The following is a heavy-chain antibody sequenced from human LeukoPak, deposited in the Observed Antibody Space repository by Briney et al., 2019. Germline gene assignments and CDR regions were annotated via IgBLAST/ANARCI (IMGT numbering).Heavy chain of an antibody. D-gene: IGHD2-15*01. V-gene: IGHV4-39*07. Sequence: SETLSLTCTVSGGSISSTSYYWGWIRQPPGKGLEWLGNIYYTGTTYYNPSLKSRVTISVDTSKNQFSLKLSSVTAADTAVYYCASGGVVGYCSGGSCYGPQVWGQGTTVTVSS. CDR2: IYYTGTT. CDR3: ASGGVVGYCSGGSCYGPQV. CDR1: GGSISSTSYY. J-gene: IGHJ6*02.